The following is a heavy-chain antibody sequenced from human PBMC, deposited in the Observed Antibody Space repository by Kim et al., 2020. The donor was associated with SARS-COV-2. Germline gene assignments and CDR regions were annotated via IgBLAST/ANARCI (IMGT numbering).Heavy chain of an antibody. Sequence: ASVKVSCKVSGYTLTELSMHWVRQAPGKGLEWMGGFDPEDGETIYAQKFQGRVTMTEDTSTDTAYMELSSLRSEDTAVYYCATARVSGYDYYYYYGMDVWGQGTTVTVSS. D-gene: IGHD5-12*01. CDR3: ATARVSGYDYYYYYGMDV. CDR2: FDPEDGET. CDR1: GYTLTELS. J-gene: IGHJ6*02. V-gene: IGHV1-24*01.